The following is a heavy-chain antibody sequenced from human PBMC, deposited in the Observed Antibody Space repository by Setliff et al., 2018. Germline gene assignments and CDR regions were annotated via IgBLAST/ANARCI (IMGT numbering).Heavy chain of an antibody. CDR2: ISYSGIT. J-gene: IGHJ1*01. CDR1: GASVSSHY. Sequence: SETLSLTCNVSGASVSSHYWDWIRQPPGKGLEWIGFISYSGITTYNVSLKSRVSISVDTSKNQLSLALSSVTAADTAVYYCVREGYSEYFQDWGRGTLVTVSS. CDR3: VREGYSEYFQD. D-gene: IGHD1-1*01. V-gene: IGHV4-59*02.